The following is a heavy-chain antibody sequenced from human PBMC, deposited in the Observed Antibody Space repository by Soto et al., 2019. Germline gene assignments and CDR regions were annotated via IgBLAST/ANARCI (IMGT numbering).Heavy chain of an antibody. Sequence: PSETLSLTCTVSGDSITSNSYFWAWIRQPPGKGLEWIGSIYYSGTTYYNPSLQSRVTISVHTSKNQFSLKLTSVTAADTAVYYCARLAVAGMNNWFDPWGQGTLVTVSS. J-gene: IGHJ5*02. V-gene: IGHV4-39*01. CDR3: ARLAVAGMNNWFDP. CDR2: IYYSGTT. CDR1: GDSITSNSYF. D-gene: IGHD6-19*01.